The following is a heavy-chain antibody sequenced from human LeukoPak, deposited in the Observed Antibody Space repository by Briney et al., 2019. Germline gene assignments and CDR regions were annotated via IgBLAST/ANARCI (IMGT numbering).Heavy chain of an antibody. Sequence: PGESLRLSCAASGFTFSSYNMNWVRQAPGKGLEWVSSISSSSSYIFYADSVKGRFTISRDNAKNSPYLQMNSLRAEDTAVYYCARYSGTYRDFWGQGTLVTVSS. V-gene: IGHV3-21*01. J-gene: IGHJ4*02. D-gene: IGHD1-26*01. CDR2: ISSSSSYI. CDR3: ARYSGTYRDF. CDR1: GFTFSSYN.